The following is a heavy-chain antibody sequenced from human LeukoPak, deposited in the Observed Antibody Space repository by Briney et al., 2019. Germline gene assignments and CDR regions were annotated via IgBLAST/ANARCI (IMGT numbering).Heavy chain of an antibody. D-gene: IGHD2-2*01. CDR3: AREGIDCSSASCYAVFDY. J-gene: IGHJ4*02. CDR2: IYYSGST. V-gene: IGHV4-30-4*08. CDR1: GGSISSGAYY. Sequence: SETLSLTCTVSGGSISSGAYYWSWIRQPPGKGLEWIGYIYYSGSTDYNPSLESRVTISVDTSNNQFSLRLSPVTAADTAVYYCAREGIDCSSASCYAVFDYWGQGTLVTVSS.